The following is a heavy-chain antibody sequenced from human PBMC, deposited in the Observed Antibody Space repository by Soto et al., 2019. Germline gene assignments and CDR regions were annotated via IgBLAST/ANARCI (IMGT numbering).Heavy chain of an antibody. CDR2: ISYDVTTK. D-gene: IGHD4-17*01. CDR3: AKEIMAYGDSEH. CDR1: GFTFSSNA. Sequence: SCAASGFTFSSNAMHWVRQAPGKGLEWVAVISYDVTTKYYADSVMGRFTISRDNSKNTLYLQMNSLRPEDTAVYYCAKEIMAYGDSEHWGQGTLVTVSS. J-gene: IGHJ1*01. V-gene: IGHV3-30*04.